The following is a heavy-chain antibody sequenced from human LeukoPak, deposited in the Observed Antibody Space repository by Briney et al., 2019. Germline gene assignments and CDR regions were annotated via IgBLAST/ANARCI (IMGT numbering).Heavy chain of an antibody. CDR3: AHIYYHGSGSYGDY. J-gene: IGHJ4*02. CDR2: IYSGGST. Sequence: GGSLRLSCAASGFTVSSNYMSWVRQAPGKGLEWVSVIYSGGSTYYADSVKGRFTISRDNSKNTLSLQMNSLRVEDTAVYYCAHIYYHGSGSYGDYWGQGTLVTVSS. V-gene: IGHV3-53*01. D-gene: IGHD3-10*01. CDR1: GFTVSSNY.